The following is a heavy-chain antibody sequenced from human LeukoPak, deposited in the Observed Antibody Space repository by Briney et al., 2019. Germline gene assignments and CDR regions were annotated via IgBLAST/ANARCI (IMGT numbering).Heavy chain of an antibody. D-gene: IGHD1-1*01. V-gene: IGHV3-20*04. CDR1: GFTFDDYG. CDR2: INWNGGTT. Sequence: GGSLRLSCAASGFTFDDYGMSWVRQAPGKGLEWVSSINWNGGTTGYVDSVKGRFTISRDNAKNSLYLQMNSLRAEDAALYYCARLLSSGTTRNNWFDPWGQGTLVTVSS. CDR3: ARLLSSGTTRNNWFDP. J-gene: IGHJ5*02.